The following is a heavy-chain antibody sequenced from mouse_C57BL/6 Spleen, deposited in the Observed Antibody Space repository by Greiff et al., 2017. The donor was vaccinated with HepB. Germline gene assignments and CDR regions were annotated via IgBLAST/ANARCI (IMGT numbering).Heavy chain of an antibody. J-gene: IGHJ4*01. CDR1: GYTFTSYW. CDR3: ARAGGTGDAMDY. D-gene: IGHD2-14*01. V-gene: IGHV1-64*01. Sequence: VQLQQPGAELVKPGASVKLSCKASGYTFTSYWMHWVKQRPGQGLEWIGMIHPNSGSTNYNEKFKSKATLTVDKSSSTAYMQLSSLTSEDSAVYYCARAGGTGDAMDYWGQGTSVTVSS. CDR2: IHPNSGST.